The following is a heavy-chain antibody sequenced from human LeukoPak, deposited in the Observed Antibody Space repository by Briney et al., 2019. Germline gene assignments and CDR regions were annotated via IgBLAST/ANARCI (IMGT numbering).Heavy chain of an antibody. CDR2: INPNSGGT. D-gene: IGHD2-2*02. CDR3: AGVGYCSSSRWYRVGLVDP. CDR1: GYTFTGYY. V-gene: IGHV1-2*02. J-gene: IGHJ5*01. Sequence: ASVNVSCKASGYTFTGYYMHWVRQAPGQGLEGMGWINPNSGGTNYAQTFQGRVTMTRDTSLRTAYMELSRLRSDDTAGYYCAGVGYCSSSRWYRVGLVDPWGQGTLVTVSS.